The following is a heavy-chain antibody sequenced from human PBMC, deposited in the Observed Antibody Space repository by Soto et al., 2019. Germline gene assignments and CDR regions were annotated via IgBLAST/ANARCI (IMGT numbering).Heavy chain of an antibody. D-gene: IGHD3-10*01. V-gene: IGHV4-59*08. J-gene: IGHJ5*02. Sequence: SETLSLTCTVSGGSISSYYWSWIRQPPGKGLEWIGYIYYSGSTNYNPSLKSRVTISVDTSKNQFSLKLSSVTAADTAVYYCARHRPSYYGSGSYYFDPWGQGTLVTVSS. CDR1: GGSISSYY. CDR3: ARHRPSYYGSGSYYFDP. CDR2: IYYSGST.